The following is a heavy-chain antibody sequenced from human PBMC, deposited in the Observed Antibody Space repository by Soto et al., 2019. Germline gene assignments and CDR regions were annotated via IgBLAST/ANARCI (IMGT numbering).Heavy chain of an antibody. V-gene: IGHV3-23*01. D-gene: IGHD3-22*01. CDR3: AKRRFDRSGYFVY. J-gene: IGHJ4*02. CDR2: ISAVGDTT. Sequence: EVQLLESGGALVQPGGSLRLSCDASGFTFSSYAMSWVRQAPGKGLEWVSAISAVGDTTYYADSVKGRFTISRDNSKNTLYLQMNSLRADDTAVYYCAKRRFDRSGYFVYWGQGTLVSVSS. CDR1: GFTFSSYA.